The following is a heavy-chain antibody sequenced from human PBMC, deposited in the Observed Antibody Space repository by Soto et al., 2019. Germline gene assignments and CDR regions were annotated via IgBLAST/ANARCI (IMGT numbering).Heavy chain of an antibody. D-gene: IGHD6-19*01. V-gene: IGHV3-74*01. CDR1: GFTFSSYW. J-gene: IGHJ6*02. CDR2: INSDGSST. CDR3: ARRIAVANAYYYYGMDV. Sequence: PGGSLRLSCAASGFTFSSYWMHWVRQAPGKGLVWVSRINSDGSSTSYADSVKGRFTISRDNAKNTLYLQMNSLRAEDTAVYYCARRIAVANAYYYYGMDVWGQGTTVTVSS.